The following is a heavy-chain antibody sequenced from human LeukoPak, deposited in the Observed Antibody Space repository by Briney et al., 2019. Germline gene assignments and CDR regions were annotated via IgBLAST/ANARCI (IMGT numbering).Heavy chain of an antibody. CDR3: ARDIVVVPAASNWFDP. D-gene: IGHD2-2*01. CDR2: IYTSGST. CDR1: GGSISSYY. J-gene: IGHJ5*02. Sequence: SETPSLTCTVSGGSISSYYWSWIRQPAGKGLEWIGRIYTSGSTNYNPSLKSRVTMSVDTSKNQFSLKLSSVTAADTAVYYCARDIVVVPAASNWFDPWGQGTLVTVSS. V-gene: IGHV4-4*07.